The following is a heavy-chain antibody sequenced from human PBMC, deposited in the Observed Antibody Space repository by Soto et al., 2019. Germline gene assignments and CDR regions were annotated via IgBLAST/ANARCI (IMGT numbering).Heavy chain of an antibody. CDR2: ITWNSASI. V-gene: IGHV3-9*01. J-gene: IGHJ4*02. Sequence: TGGSLRLSCAASGITFDHYAMHWVRQVPGKGLEWVSGITWNSASIGYADSVEGRFTISRDNAKSSLYLQMNSLRAEDTALYYCATLNSFGSDYWGRGTLVTVSS. D-gene: IGHD5-18*01. CDR3: ATLNSFGSDY. CDR1: GITFDHYA.